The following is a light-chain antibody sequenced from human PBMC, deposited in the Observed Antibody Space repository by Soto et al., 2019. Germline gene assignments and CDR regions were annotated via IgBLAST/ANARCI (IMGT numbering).Light chain of an antibody. J-gene: IGKJ1*01. V-gene: IGKV1-5*03. CDR1: QSISSW. CDR2: KAS. Sequence: DIQMTQSPSTLSASVGDRVTITCRASQSISSWLAWYQQKPGKAPKLLIYKASNLESGVPSRFSGSGSWTEFTLTISSLQPDDFAPYFCQHYNSYPWTFGQGTKVEIK. CDR3: QHYNSYPWT.